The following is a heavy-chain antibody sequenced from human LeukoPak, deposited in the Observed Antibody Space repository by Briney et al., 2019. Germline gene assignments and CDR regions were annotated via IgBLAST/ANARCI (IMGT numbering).Heavy chain of an antibody. Sequence: GGSLRLSCAASGFTFDDYAMHWVRQAPGKGLEWVSGISWNSGSIGYADSVKGRFIISRDNAKNSLYLQMNSLRAEDTALYYCAKDSSNEDAFDYWGQGTLVTVSS. D-gene: IGHD2-15*01. CDR1: GFTFDDYA. J-gene: IGHJ4*02. CDR3: AKDSSNEDAFDY. V-gene: IGHV3-9*01. CDR2: ISWNSGSI.